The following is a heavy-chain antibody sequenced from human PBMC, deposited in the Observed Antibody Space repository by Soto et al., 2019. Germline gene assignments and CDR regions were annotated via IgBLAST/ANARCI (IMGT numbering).Heavy chain of an antibody. CDR3: ARGTKYYYKGMDV. Sequence: PSETLSLTCTVSGDSINNYYWTWIRQPPGKGLEWIGYIYDSVSTSYNPSLKSRLTISVDTSKNQFSLKLKSVTAADTAVYYCARGTKYYYKGMDVWGQGTTVTVSS. V-gene: IGHV4-59*01. J-gene: IGHJ6*02. CDR2: IYDSVST. CDR1: GDSINNYY.